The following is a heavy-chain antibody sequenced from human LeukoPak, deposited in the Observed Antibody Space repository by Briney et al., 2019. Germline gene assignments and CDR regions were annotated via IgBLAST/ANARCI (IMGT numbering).Heavy chain of an antibody. CDR3: AREEVAARRGGYDAFDI. Sequence: GGSLRLSCAASGFTVSSNYMSWVRQAPGKGLEWVSVIYSGGSTYYADSVKGRFTISRDNSKNTLYLQMNSLRAEDTAVYYCAREEVAARRGGYDAFDIWGQGTMVTVSS. D-gene: IGHD6-6*01. J-gene: IGHJ3*02. CDR1: GFTVSSNY. CDR2: IYSGGST. V-gene: IGHV3-53*01.